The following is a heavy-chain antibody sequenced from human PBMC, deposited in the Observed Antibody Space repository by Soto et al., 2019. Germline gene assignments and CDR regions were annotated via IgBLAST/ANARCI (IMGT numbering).Heavy chain of an antibody. V-gene: IGHV3-33*08. Sequence: GGSLRLSCVVSGFTSGFTFSSYGMHWVRQSPGKGLEWVAVIWYNGSDKKYADSVKGRFTISRDNSEKTLYLQMNSLRVEDTAVYYCARLRASGWYMGGYLDSWGQGXLVTVYS. J-gene: IGHJ4*02. CDR1: GFTFSSYG. CDR3: ARLRASGWYMGGYLDS. CDR2: IWYNGSDK. D-gene: IGHD6-13*01.